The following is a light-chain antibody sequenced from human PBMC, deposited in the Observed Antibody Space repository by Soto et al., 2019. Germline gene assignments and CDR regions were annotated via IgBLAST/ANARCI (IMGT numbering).Light chain of an antibody. Sequence: QSALTQPASVSGSVGQSITISCTGTSSDVGSYNLVSWYQQHPGKAPQLIIYEVTKRPSGVSNRLSGSKSGNTASLTISGLHAEDEADYYCASFAVVETVVFGGGTKVTVL. J-gene: IGLJ2*01. CDR2: EVT. CDR3: ASFAVVETVV. CDR1: SSDVGSYNL. V-gene: IGLV2-23*02.